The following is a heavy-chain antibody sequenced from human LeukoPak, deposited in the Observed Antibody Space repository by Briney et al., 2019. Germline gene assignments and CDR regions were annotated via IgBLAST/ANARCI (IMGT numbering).Heavy chain of an antibody. CDR1: GASISSGSYY. V-gene: IGHV4-61*02. CDR2: IYTRGST. D-gene: IGHD2-15*01. CDR3: TRRWGVVAAFDY. J-gene: IGHJ4*02. Sequence: PSQTLSLTCTVSGASISSGSYYWSWIRQPAGKGLEWIGRIYTRGSTNYNPSLKSRVTISVDTSKNQFSLRLSSVTATDTAVYYCTRRWGVVAAFDYWGQGTLVTVSS.